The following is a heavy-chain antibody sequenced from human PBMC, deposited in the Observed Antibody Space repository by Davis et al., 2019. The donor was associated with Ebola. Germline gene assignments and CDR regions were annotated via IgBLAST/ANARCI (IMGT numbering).Heavy chain of an antibody. Sequence: SETLSLTCAVYGGSFSGYYWSWIRQPPGKGLEWIGEINHSGSTNYNPSLKSRVTISVDTSKNQFSLKLSSVTAADTAVYYCARVPTTNDFIVVVPAANDAFDIWGQGTMVTVSS. CDR1: GGSFSGYY. J-gene: IGHJ3*02. V-gene: IGHV4-34*01. CDR2: INHSGST. D-gene: IGHD2-2*01. CDR3: ARVPTTNDFIVVVPAANDAFDI.